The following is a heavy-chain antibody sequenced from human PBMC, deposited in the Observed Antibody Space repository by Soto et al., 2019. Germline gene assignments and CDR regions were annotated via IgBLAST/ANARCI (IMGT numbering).Heavy chain of an antibody. D-gene: IGHD1-26*01. CDR2: IYYSGST. CDR3: ARLDKSGSYVGAFDI. Sequence: SETLSLTCTVSGGSISSYYWSWIRQPPGKGLEWIGYIYYSGSTNYNPSLKSRVTISVDTSKNQFSLKLSSVTAADTAVYYCARLDKSGSYVGAFDIWGQGTMVTVS. V-gene: IGHV4-59*08. CDR1: GGSISSYY. J-gene: IGHJ3*02.